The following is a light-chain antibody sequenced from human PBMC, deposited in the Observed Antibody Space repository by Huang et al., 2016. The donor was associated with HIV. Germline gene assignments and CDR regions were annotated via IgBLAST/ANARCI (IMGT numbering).Light chain of an antibody. CDR3: QQYKDWPTYT. V-gene: IGKV3-15*01. CDR1: QSVGNN. CDR2: GVS. Sequence: EIVMTQSPATLSLSPGEAATLSCRASQSVGNNLAWYQQKPGQSPRLLIHGVSTRATGGPGRFSGSGSGTEFTLTISSLQSEDFAVYHCQQYKDWPTYTFGQGTKLEIK. J-gene: IGKJ2*01.